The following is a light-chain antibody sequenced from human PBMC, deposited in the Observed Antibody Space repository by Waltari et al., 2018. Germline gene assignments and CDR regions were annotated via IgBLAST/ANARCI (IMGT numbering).Light chain of an antibody. Sequence: HELTQPSSVSVSPGQTPRITCSGDDLANKYARRFQQKSGQAPMLVIYKDAERPSGVPERFSGSSSGTTVTLTITGAQTEDEADYYCYSAADNNPVVFGGGTKLTVL. CDR2: KDA. CDR3: YSAADNNPVV. V-gene: IGLV3-27*01. CDR1: DLANKY. J-gene: IGLJ3*02.